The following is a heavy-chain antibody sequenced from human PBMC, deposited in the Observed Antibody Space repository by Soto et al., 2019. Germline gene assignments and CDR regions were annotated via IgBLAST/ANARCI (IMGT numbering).Heavy chain of an antibody. CDR2: ISGTGSPT. CDR1: GFTFSSYA. J-gene: IGHJ4*02. CDR3: ARGRVYSPIDY. Sequence: GGSLRLSCAASGFTFSSYAMTWVRQAPGRGLEWVSAISGTGSPTYYADSVMGRFTISRDNSKNSLYLQMNSLRVEDTALYYCARGRVYSPIDYWGQGTLVTVSS. D-gene: IGHD6-13*01. V-gene: IGHV3-23*01.